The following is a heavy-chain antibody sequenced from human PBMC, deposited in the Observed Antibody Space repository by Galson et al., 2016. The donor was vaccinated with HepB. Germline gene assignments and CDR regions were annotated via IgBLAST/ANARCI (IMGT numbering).Heavy chain of an antibody. CDR1: GFEFSTYW. V-gene: IGHV3-7*01. J-gene: IGHJ4*02. CDR2: IKEDGSVK. CDR3: VREPNAGAYYYDY. Sequence: SLRLSCAASGFEFSTYWMTWVRQAPGKGLEWVANIKEDGSVKYHVDSVKGRVTISRDNAKNSPYLQMNSRRVDDTAIYYCVREPNAGAYYYDYWGQGTLVTVSS.